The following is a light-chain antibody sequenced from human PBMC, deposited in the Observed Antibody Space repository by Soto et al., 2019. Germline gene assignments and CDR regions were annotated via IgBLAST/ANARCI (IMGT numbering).Light chain of an antibody. J-gene: IGLJ3*02. CDR3: QSYDSSNHWV. CDR1: SGSIASNY. Sequence: NFMLTQPHSVSESPGKTVIISCTGSSGSIASNYVQWYQQRPGSAPTTVIYEDNQRPSGVPDRFSGSIDSSSNSASLTISGLKTEDEADYYCQSYDSSNHWVFGGGSKVTVL. V-gene: IGLV6-57*02. CDR2: EDN.